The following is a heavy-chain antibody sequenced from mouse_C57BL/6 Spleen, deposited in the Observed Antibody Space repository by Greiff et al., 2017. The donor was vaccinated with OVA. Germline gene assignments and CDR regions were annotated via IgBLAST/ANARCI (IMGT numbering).Heavy chain of an antibody. Sequence: VQLQESGAELVKPGASVKISCKASGYAFSSYWMNWVKQRPGKGLEWIGQIYPGDGDTNYNGKFKGKATLTAAKSSSTAYLQLSRLTSEDSAVYFCARPLITTVVAPLAKDYWGQGASVTVAS. D-gene: IGHD1-1*01. CDR3: ARPLITTVVAPLAKDY. J-gene: IGHJ4*01. CDR2: IYPGDGDT. CDR1: GYAFSSYW. V-gene: IGHV1-80*01.